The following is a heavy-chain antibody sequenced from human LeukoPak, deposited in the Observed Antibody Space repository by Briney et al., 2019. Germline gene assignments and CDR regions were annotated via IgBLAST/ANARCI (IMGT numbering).Heavy chain of an antibody. J-gene: IGHJ4*02. CDR1: GFTFSSYA. Sequence: GGSLRLSCAASGFTFSSYAMSRVRQAPGKGLEWVSAISGSGGSTYYADSVKGRFTISRDNSKNTLYLQMNSLRAEDTAVYYCAKGPPDYYGSGSYYHNDYWGQGTLVTVSS. V-gene: IGHV3-23*01. CDR2: ISGSGGST. CDR3: AKGPPDYYGSGSYYHNDY. D-gene: IGHD3-10*01.